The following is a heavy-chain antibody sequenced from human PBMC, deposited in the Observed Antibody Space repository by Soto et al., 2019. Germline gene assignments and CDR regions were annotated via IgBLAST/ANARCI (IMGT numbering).Heavy chain of an antibody. V-gene: IGHV3-11*01. CDR1: GFTFIDYY. Sequence: GGSLRLSCAASGFTFIDYYMSWIRQAPGKGLEWVSYISSSGSTIYYADSVKGRFTISRDNAKNSLYLQMNSLRAEDTAVYYCARLTNLYCSSTSCYFWGFDPWGQGTLVTVSS. J-gene: IGHJ5*02. D-gene: IGHD2-2*01. CDR3: ARLTNLYCSSTSCYFWGFDP. CDR2: ISSSGSTI.